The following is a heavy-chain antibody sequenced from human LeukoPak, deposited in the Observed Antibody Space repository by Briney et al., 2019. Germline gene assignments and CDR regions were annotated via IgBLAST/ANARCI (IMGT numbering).Heavy chain of an antibody. J-gene: IGHJ4*02. CDR3: ARGKDGDHSDF. CDR2: IGTGGDR. D-gene: IGHD4-17*01. Sequence: GGSLRLSCAASGFAFSTFDMHWVRQVTGKGLEWVSFIGTGGDRYYAGSVKGRFTISRENAKNSLYLQMNSLRAGDTAVYYCARGKDGDHSDFWGQGTLVTVSS. CDR1: GFAFSTFD. V-gene: IGHV3-13*01.